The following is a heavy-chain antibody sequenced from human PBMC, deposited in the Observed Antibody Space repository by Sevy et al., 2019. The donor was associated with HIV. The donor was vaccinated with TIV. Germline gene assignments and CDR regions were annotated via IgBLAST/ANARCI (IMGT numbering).Heavy chain of an antibody. CDR1: GFTFSKYA. CDR2: LSFGCGEI. CDR3: ARAGCTKPNDY. D-gene: IGHD2-8*01. J-gene: IGHJ4*02. Sequence: GGSLRLSCAASGFTFSKYAMSWVRQPPGKGLEWVSTLSFGCGEINYADSVKGRFTISRDNSKSSVYLQMKNLRPEDTAVYYCARAGCTKPNDYWGQGTLVTVSS. V-gene: IGHV3-23*01.